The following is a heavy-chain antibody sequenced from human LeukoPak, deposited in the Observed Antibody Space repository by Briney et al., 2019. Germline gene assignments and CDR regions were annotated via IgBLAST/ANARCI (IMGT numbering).Heavy chain of an antibody. CDR3: ARRYCSSTSCYRHFDY. Sequence: GESLKISCKSSGYSFTSYWIGWVRQMPGKGLEWMGIIYPGDSDTRYSPSFQGQVTISADKSISTAYLQWSSLKASDTAMYYCARRYCSSTSCYRHFDYWGQGTLVTVSS. CDR2: IYPGDSDT. CDR1: GYSFTSYW. D-gene: IGHD2-2*01. J-gene: IGHJ4*02. V-gene: IGHV5-51*01.